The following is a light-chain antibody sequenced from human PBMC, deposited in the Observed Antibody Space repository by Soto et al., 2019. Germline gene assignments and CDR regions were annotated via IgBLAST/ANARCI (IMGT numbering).Light chain of an antibody. V-gene: IGKV3-20*01. CDR1: QSVSSNY. CDR3: QQYGSSPPYS. CDR2: DAS. J-gene: IGKJ2*03. Sequence: EIVLTQSPATLSLSPGERATLSCRASQSVSSNYLAWYQQKPGQAPRLLIYDASTRATGIPDRFSGSGSGTDFTLTISRLEPEDFAVYYFQQYGSSPPYSFGQGTKLEIK.